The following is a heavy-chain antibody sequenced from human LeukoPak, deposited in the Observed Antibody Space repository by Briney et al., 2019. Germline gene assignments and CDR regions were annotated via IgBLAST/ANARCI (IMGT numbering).Heavy chain of an antibody. CDR2: ISGGGGT. J-gene: IGHJ4*02. D-gene: IGHD5-18*01. V-gene: IGHV3-23*01. CDR1: GFSISRGFS. CDR3: AKAQRSGYSYGNYLDN. Sequence: PSETLSLTCAVFGFSISRGFSWGWVRQAPGKGLEWVSAISGGGGTFYADSVKGRLTISRDTSENTLFLQMNSLRAEDTAVYYCAKAQRSGYSYGNYLDNWGQGTLVTVSS.